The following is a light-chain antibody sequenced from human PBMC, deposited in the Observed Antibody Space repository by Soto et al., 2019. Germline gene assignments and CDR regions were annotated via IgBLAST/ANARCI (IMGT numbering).Light chain of an antibody. J-gene: IGKJ1*01. Sequence: EIVLTQSPGTLSLSPGESATLSCRASQSVSSNSLAWYRRNPGQPPSLLIYGTSTRATDIPRRFSGSGSGTDFTLTITRLMPEDFAVYFCQQYGDSPPTFGKGTKVEVK. CDR2: GTS. CDR1: QSVSSNS. V-gene: IGKV3-20*01. CDR3: QQYGDSPPT.